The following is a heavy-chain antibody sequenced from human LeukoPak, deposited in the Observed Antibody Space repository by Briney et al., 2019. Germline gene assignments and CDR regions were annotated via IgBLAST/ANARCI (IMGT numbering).Heavy chain of an antibody. CDR2: IRYDGSNE. CDR3: ARQCRGSCYSGAFDI. V-gene: IGHV3-30*02. D-gene: IGHD2-15*01. J-gene: IGHJ3*02. CDR1: GFTFSSYG. Sequence: GGSLRLSCAASGFTFSSYGMHWVRQAPGKGLEWVSFIRYDGSNEYYADSVKGRFTISRDNAKNSLYLQMNSLRAEDTAVYYCARQCRGSCYSGAFDIWGQGTMVTVSS.